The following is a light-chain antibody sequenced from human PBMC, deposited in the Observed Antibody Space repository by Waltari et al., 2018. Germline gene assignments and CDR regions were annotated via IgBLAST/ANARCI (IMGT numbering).Light chain of an antibody. CDR1: DSDVGADGF. V-gene: IGLV2-14*01. Sequence: QSALTQPASVSGSPGQSTPTSCPGTDSDVGADGFVSWYQQHPGKAPHLIIYEVSNRPSGISNRFSASKSGNTASLTISGLQAEDEADYYCSSYTTSSAPGVFGTGTRVTVL. CDR3: SSYTTSSAPGV. J-gene: IGLJ1*01. CDR2: EVS.